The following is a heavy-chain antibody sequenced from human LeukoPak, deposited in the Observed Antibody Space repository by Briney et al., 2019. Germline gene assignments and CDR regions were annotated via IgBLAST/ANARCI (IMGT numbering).Heavy chain of an antibody. CDR1: GGSFSGYY. CDR3: ATSSQADYDILTGYYSFDY. D-gene: IGHD3-9*01. V-gene: IGHV4-34*01. J-gene: IGHJ4*02. CDR2: INHSGST. Sequence: KSSETLSLTCAVYGGSFSGYYWRWIRQPPGKGLEWIGEINHSGSTNYNPSLKSRVTISVDTSKNQFSLKLSSATAADTAVYYCATSSQADYDILTGYYSFDYWGQGTLVTVSS.